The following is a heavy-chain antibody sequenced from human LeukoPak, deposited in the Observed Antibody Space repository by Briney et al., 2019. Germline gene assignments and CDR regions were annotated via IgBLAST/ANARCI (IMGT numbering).Heavy chain of an antibody. CDR3: ARDLSGIAGYTYGRGIDY. J-gene: IGHJ4*02. Sequence: GGSLRLSCAASGFTFSSHWMSWVRQAPGKGLEWVANIKKDGSEKYYVDAVKGRFAISRDNAKTSLYLQMNSLRAEDTAVYYCARDLSGIAGYTYGRGIDYWGQGTLVTVSS. CDR2: IKKDGSEK. CDR1: GFTFSSHW. D-gene: IGHD5-18*01. V-gene: IGHV3-7*01.